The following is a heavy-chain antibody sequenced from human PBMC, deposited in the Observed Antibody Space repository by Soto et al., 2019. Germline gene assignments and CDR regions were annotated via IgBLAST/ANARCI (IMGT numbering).Heavy chain of an antibody. J-gene: IGHJ4*02. CDR3: TTGSQQLVPDY. D-gene: IGHD6-6*01. Sequence: GGSLRLSCAASGFTFSNAWMSWVRQAPGKGLEWVGRIKSKTDGGTTDYAAPVKGRFTISRDDSKNTLYLQMNSLKTEDTAVYYWTTGSQQLVPDYWGQGTLVTVSS. CDR2: IKSKTDGGTT. CDR1: GFTFSNAW. V-gene: IGHV3-15*01.